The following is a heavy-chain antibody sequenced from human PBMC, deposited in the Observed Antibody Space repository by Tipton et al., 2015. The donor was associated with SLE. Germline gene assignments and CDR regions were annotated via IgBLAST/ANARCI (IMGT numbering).Heavy chain of an antibody. CDR2: IYWNGGST. V-gene: IGHV3-20*04. D-gene: IGHD3/OR15-3a*01. CDR1: GFTFDYYG. CDR3: AKDAGIGDWYYFDY. Sequence: SLRLSCTASGFTFDYYGMSWIRQRPGKGLEWVSGIYWNGGSTGYTDSVKGRFTISRDNAKNSLFLQMNSLRAEDTAVYYCAKDAGIGDWYYFDYWGQGTLVTVSS. J-gene: IGHJ4*02.